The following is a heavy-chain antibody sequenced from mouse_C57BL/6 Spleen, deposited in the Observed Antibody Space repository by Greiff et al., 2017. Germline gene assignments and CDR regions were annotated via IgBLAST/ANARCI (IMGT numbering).Heavy chain of an antibody. J-gene: IGHJ2*01. CDR1: GYTFTSYW. Sequence: QVQLQQPGAELVMPGASVKLSCKASGYTFTSYWMHWVKQRPGQGLEWIGEIDPSDSYTNYNQKFKGKSTLTVDKSSSTAYMQLSSLPSEDSAVYYCSRWGSSGPWYYLDYWGQGTTLTVSS. V-gene: IGHV1-69*01. CDR3: SRWGSSGPWYYLDY. CDR2: IDPSDSYT. D-gene: IGHD3-2*02.